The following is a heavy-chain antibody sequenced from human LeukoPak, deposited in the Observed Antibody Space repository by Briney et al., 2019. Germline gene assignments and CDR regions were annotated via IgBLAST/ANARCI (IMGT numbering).Heavy chain of an antibody. CDR1: GFTFSSYS. J-gene: IGHJ4*02. CDR2: ISSSSSYI. Sequence: PGGSLRLSCAASGFTFSSYSMNCVRQAPGKGLQSVSSISSSSSYIYYADSVKGRFTISRDNAKNSLYLQMNSLRAEDTAVYYCARDCSSTSCYSWIDYWGQGTLVTVSS. CDR3: ARDCSSTSCYSWIDY. D-gene: IGHD2-2*02. V-gene: IGHV3-21*01.